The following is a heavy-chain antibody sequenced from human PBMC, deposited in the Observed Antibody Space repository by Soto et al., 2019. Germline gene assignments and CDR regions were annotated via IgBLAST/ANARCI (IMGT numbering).Heavy chain of an antibody. CDR1: GFTFSSYS. CDR2: ISSSSSYI. CDR3: ARGAYTVTTPYYYYYGMDV. J-gene: IGHJ6*02. D-gene: IGHD4-17*01. Sequence: MRLSCAASGFTFSSYSMNWVRQAPGKGLEWVSSISSSSSYIYYADSVKGRFTISRDNAKNSLYLQMNSLRAEDTAVYYCARGAYTVTTPYYYYYGMDVWGQGTTVTVSS. V-gene: IGHV3-21*01.